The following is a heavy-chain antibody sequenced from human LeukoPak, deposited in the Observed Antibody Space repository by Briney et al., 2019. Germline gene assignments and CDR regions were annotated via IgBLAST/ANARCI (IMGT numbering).Heavy chain of an antibody. J-gene: IGHJ5*02. CDR3: ARGIRITMIVVVITTFAESAWFDP. D-gene: IGHD3-22*01. CDR2: INHSGST. Sequence: SETLSLTCTVSGGSISSYYWSWIRQPPGKGLEWIGEINHSGSTNYNPSLKSRVTISVDTSKNQFSLKLSSVTAADTAVYYCARGIRITMIVVVITTFAESAWFDPWGQGTLVTVSS. V-gene: IGHV4-34*01. CDR1: GGSISSYY.